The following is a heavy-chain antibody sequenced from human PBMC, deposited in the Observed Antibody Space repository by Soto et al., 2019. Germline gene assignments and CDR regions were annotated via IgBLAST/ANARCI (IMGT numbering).Heavy chain of an antibody. CDR3: ARHFFGAWNYDWFDP. Sequence: SETLSLTCTVSGGSISSSSYYWGWIRQPPGKGLEWIGSIYYSGSTYYNPSLKSRVTISVDTSKNQFSLKLSSVTAADTAVYYCARHFFGAWNYDWFDPWGQGTLVTVSS. V-gene: IGHV4-39*01. CDR1: GGSISSSSYY. D-gene: IGHD1-7*01. CDR2: IYYSGST. J-gene: IGHJ5*02.